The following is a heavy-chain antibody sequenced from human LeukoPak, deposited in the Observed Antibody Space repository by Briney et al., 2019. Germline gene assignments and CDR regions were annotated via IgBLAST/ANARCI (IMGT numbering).Heavy chain of an antibody. Sequence: AGGSLRLSCAASGFTFSSYAMHWARQAPGKGLEWVSGISWNSGSIGYADSVKGRFTISRDNAKNSLYLQMNSLRAEDTALYYCAKDPEGVVTGNFDYWGQGTLVTVSS. V-gene: IGHV3-9*01. CDR1: GFTFSSYA. J-gene: IGHJ4*02. CDR2: ISWNSGSI. D-gene: IGHD4-23*01. CDR3: AKDPEGVVTGNFDY.